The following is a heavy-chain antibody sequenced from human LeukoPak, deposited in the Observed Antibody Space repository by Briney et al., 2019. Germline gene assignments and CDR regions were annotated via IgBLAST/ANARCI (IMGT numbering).Heavy chain of an antibody. V-gene: IGHV3-21*01. CDR2: ITSSNNYI. D-gene: IGHD1-26*01. Sequence: GGSLRLSCAASGFTFSSYAMTWVRQAPGKGLEWVSSITSSNNYIYYADSMKGRFTISRDNAKNSLYLQMNSLRAEDTAVYYCVTTWGAHYWYFDLWGRGALVTVSS. J-gene: IGHJ2*01. CDR3: VTTWGAHYWYFDL. CDR1: GFTFSSYA.